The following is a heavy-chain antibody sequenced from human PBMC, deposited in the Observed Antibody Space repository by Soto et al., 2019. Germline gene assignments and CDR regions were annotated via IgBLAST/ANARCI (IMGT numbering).Heavy chain of an antibody. Sequence: QVQLVQSGAEVKKPGASVKVSCKASGYTFTSYGISWVRQAPGQGLEWMGWISAYNGNTNYAQKLQGRVTMTTDTSTSTAYMELRSLRSEDTAVYYCAREGLYYYDSSGPSPPDYWGQGTLVTVSS. D-gene: IGHD3-22*01. CDR1: GYTFTSYG. CDR3: AREGLYYYDSSGPSPPDY. V-gene: IGHV1-18*01. J-gene: IGHJ4*02. CDR2: ISAYNGNT.